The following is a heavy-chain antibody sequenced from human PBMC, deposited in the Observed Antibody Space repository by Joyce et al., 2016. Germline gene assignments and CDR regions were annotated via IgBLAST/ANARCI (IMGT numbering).Heavy chain of an antibody. CDR2: IRNSGRTI. CDR3: ARGVRYSSSSLEY. CDR1: GFTFSDYY. D-gene: IGHD6-6*01. V-gene: IGHV3-11*01. J-gene: IGHJ4*02. Sequence: QVQLVESGGGLVRPGGSLRLSCAASGFTFSDYYMTWIRQAPGKGLEWISHIRNSGRTINYAASLKGRFTISRDNAKNSVYLRMGSLGAEDTAIYYCARGVRYSSSSLEYWGQGTLVTVSS.